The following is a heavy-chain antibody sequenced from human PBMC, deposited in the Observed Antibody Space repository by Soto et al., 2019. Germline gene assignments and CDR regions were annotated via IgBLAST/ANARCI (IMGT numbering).Heavy chain of an antibody. CDR2: ITLGGGST. CDR1: GYTFTSYY. Sequence: QVQLVQSGAEVKKPGASVKVSCKASGYTFTSYYMHWVRQAPGQGHEWLGIITLGGGSTNYAQKFEGRVTMSGDTSTSTVYMELSSLRSEDTAAYYCARGWPFRRAVTARHNWFDLWGEGTLVTVSP. CDR3: ARGWPFRRAVTARHNWFDL. V-gene: IGHV1-46*01. J-gene: IGHJ5*02. D-gene: IGHD2-21*02.